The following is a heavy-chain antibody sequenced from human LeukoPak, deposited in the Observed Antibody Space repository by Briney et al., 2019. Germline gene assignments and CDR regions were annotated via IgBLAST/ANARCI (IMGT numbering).Heavy chain of an antibody. V-gene: IGHV1-2*02. Sequence: ASVKVSCKASGYTFTGYFMRWVRQAPGQGLEWMGWINPNSGDTNYAQKFQGRVTMTRDTSISTAYMELSRLRSDDTAVYYCARVERYESILDAFDIWGRGTMVTVSS. D-gene: IGHD2-21*01. CDR3: ARVERYESILDAFDI. J-gene: IGHJ3*02. CDR1: GYTFTGYF. CDR2: INPNSGDT.